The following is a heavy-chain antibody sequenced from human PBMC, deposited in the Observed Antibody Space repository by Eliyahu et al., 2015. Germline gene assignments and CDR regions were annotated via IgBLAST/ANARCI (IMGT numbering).Heavy chain of an antibody. J-gene: IGHJ4*02. CDR2: VNHRGKP. CDR1: GGSLSGYY. V-gene: IGHV4-34*01. Sequence: QVQLRQWGAGLLKPSETLSLTCAVYGGSLSGYYWSWIRQPPGKGLEWIGEVNHRGKPHYHPSPQSPLTISVDTSKNQFSLKMSSVTAADTAVYYCARHIPDSAALDYWGQGTLVTVSS. CDR3: ARHIPDSAALDY. D-gene: IGHD2-21*01.